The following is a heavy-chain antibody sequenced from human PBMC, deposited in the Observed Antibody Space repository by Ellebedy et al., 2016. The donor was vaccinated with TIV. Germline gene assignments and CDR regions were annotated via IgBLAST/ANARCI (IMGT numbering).Heavy chain of an antibody. CDR2: IRSKAYGGTT. V-gene: IGHV3-49*03. Sequence: GESLKISCTTSGFTFADYAMSWFRQAPGKGLEWVVFIRSKAYGGTTEYAASVKGRFTISRDDSKSIAYLQMNSLKAGDTAVYYCTKLLSTSCPDYWGQGTLVTVSS. J-gene: IGHJ4*02. CDR3: TKLLSTSCPDY. CDR1: GFTFADYA. D-gene: IGHD2-2*01.